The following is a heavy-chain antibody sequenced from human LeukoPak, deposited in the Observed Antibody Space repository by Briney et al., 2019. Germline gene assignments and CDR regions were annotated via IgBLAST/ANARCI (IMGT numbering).Heavy chain of an antibody. CDR2: INPNSGGI. J-gene: IGHJ4*02. D-gene: IGHD2-2*01. CDR1: GYTFTGYY. V-gene: IGHV1-2*02. Sequence: ASVKVSCKASGYTFTGYYMHWVRQAPGQGPEWMGWINPNSGGINYAQKFQGRVTMTRDTSISTAYMELSRLRSDDTAVYYCARSIVVVPAAYWDYWGQGTLVTVSS. CDR3: ARSIVVVPAAYWDY.